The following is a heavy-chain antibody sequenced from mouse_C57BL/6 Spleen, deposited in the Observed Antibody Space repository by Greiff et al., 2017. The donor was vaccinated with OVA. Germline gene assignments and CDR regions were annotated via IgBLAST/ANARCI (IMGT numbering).Heavy chain of an antibody. Sequence: VQLVESGAELVRPGASVKLSCKASGYTFTDYYINWVKQRPGQGLEWIARIYPGSGNTYYNEKFKGKATLTAEKSSSTAYMQLSSLTSEDSAVYFCARYDYDGDWYFDVWGTGTTVTVSS. D-gene: IGHD2-4*01. CDR1: GYTFTDYY. V-gene: IGHV1-76*01. CDR3: ARYDYDGDWYFDV. CDR2: IYPGSGNT. J-gene: IGHJ1*03.